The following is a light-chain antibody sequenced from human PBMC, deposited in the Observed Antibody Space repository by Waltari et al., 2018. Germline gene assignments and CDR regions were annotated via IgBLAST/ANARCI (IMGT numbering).Light chain of an antibody. J-gene: IGLJ2*01. V-gene: IGLV1-36*01. Sequence: QSALTQEASVSRAVGQKVTLSCSGDTHNVGSYAVGWYQRISHGAPKTVMFGNSLPSGIPDRFSGSKSGTTASLTISGLQPEDEADYSCSTWDYSLSVVVFGGGTKVSVL. CDR1: THNVGSYA. CDR2: GNS. CDR3: STWDYSLSVVV.